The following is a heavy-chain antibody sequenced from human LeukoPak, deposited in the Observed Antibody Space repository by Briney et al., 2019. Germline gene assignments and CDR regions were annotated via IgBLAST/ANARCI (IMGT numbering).Heavy chain of an antibody. CDR2: IYYSGST. V-gene: IGHV4-39*01. CDR3: ASEVSASGGSWFDP. J-gene: IGHJ5*02. Sequence: PSETLSLTCTVSGRSISSSSYYWAWIRQPPGKGREWLGCIYYSGSTYYNPSLTSRVTISVDTDKNQFSLELTSVSAPDTSLRYCASEVSASGGSWFDPCGQGTLVTVSS. D-gene: IGHD3-3*02. CDR1: GRSISSSSYY.